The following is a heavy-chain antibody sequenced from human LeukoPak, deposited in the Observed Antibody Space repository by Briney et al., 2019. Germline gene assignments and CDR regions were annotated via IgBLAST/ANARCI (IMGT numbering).Heavy chain of an antibody. D-gene: IGHD5-18*01. Sequence: GGSLTHSYAASGFTFCTYAMSCVPQPPGKGVECVSGTSASGGPTYYPHSVTGRFTISRDNSKNTRYLQMSSLRGEDTAVYYCAKDKAPYSWLTPSYSWGEGKLVTVSS. J-gene: IGHJ4*02. CDR2: TSASGGPT. CDR3: AKDKAPYSWLTPSYS. V-gene: IGHV3-23*01. CDR1: GFTFCTYA.